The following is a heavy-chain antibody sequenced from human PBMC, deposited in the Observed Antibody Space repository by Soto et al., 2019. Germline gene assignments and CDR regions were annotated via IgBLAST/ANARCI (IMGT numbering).Heavy chain of an antibody. CDR1: GGTFSSYA. CDR3: ARDAAANYDILTGYYDY. J-gene: IGHJ4*02. Sequence: QVQLVQSGAEVKKPGSSVKVSCKASGGTFSSYAISWVRQAPGQGLXXXGGIIPIFGTANYAQKFQGRVTITADESTSTAYMELSSLRSEDTAVYYCARDAAANYDILTGYYDYWGQGTLVTVSS. V-gene: IGHV1-69*12. D-gene: IGHD3-9*01. CDR2: IIPIFGTA.